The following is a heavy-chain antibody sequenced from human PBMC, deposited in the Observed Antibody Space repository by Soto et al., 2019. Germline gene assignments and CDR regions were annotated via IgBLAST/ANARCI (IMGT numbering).Heavy chain of an antibody. D-gene: IGHD4-17*01. CDR2: IIPIFGTA. J-gene: IGHJ6*02. CDR1: GGTFSSYA. CDR3: ARDSGGTTVAFGMDV. Sequence: QVQLVQSGAEVKKPGSSVKVSCKASGGTFSSYAISWVRQAPGQGLEWMGGIIPIFGTANYAQKFQGRVTITADESTSTAYLELRSLRSEDTAVYYCARDSGGTTVAFGMDVWGQGTKVTVSS. V-gene: IGHV1-69*01.